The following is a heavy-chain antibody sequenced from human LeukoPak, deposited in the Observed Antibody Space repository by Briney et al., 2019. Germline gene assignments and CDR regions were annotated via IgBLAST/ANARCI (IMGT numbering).Heavy chain of an antibody. Sequence: GGSLRLSCEASGFTFSAYWMSWVRQAPGKGLEWVANIKQDGSQTYHADSVKGRFTISRDNSKNTLYLQMNSLRAEDTAVYYCAKDLCMVRGVPSCYYYYMDVWGTGTTVTISS. CDR2: IKQDGSQT. J-gene: IGHJ6*03. D-gene: IGHD3-10*01. CDR3: AKDLCMVRGVPSCYYYYMDV. CDR1: GFTFSAYW. V-gene: IGHV3-7*01.